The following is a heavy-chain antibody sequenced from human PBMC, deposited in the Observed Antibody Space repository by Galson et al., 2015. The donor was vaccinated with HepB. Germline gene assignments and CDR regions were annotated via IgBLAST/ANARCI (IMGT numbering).Heavy chain of an antibody. CDR2: IKQDGRDK. Sequence: SLRLSCAASGFIFSRYWMMWVRQAPGKGLEWVADIKQDGRDKYYVDSVKGRFTISRDNAKNSIFLQMSDLRAEDTAIYYCVRDDASNFDCFDLWGQGTMVTVSS. V-gene: IGHV3-7*03. CDR1: GFIFSRYW. J-gene: IGHJ3*01. D-gene: IGHD2-21*01. CDR3: VRDDASNFDCFDL.